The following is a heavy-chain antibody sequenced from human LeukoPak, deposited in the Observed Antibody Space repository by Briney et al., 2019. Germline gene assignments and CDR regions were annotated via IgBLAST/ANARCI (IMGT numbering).Heavy chain of an antibody. Sequence: GGSLRLSCAASGFTFSSYAMSWVRQAPGKGLEWVAVIWYDGNNKYYRDSVKGRFTISRDNSKNTLYLQMNSLRGEDTAVYYCARRGKEYSSSWAFDYWGQGTLVTVSS. J-gene: IGHJ4*02. CDR3: ARRGKEYSSSWAFDY. CDR1: GFTFSSYA. D-gene: IGHD6-6*01. V-gene: IGHV3-33*08. CDR2: IWYDGNNK.